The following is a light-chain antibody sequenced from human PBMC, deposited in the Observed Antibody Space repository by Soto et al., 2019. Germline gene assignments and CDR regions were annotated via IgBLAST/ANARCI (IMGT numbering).Light chain of an antibody. CDR3: SSYAVSNNFE. V-gene: IGLV2-8*01. CDR1: SRDVGGYNY. Sequence: QSVLTQPPSASGSPGQSVTISCTGTSRDVGGYNYVSWYQQHPGKAPKLMIYKVSKRPSGVPDRFSGSKSGNTASLTVSGLQAEDEAEYYCSSYAVSNNFEFGGGTKVTVL. J-gene: IGLJ2*01. CDR2: KVS.